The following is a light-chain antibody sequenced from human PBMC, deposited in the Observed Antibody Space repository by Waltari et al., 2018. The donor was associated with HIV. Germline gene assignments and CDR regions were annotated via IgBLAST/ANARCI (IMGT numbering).Light chain of an antibody. V-gene: IGLV1-47*01. CDR3: AVWGDSLNSYV. Sequence: QSVLTQPPSASGTPGQRVTISCSGSSSNIGSNYVYWYQQLPGTAPKLLIYRNNRRPSWVPDRFSGSKSGTSASLAISGLRSEDEADYYCAVWGDSLNSYVFGTGTEVTVL. CDR2: RNN. J-gene: IGLJ1*01. CDR1: SSNIGSNY.